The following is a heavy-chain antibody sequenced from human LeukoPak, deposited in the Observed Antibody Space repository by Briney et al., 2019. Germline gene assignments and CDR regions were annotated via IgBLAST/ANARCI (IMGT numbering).Heavy chain of an antibody. CDR2: INPNSGGT. Sequence: APVKVSCKASGYTFTGYYMHWVRQAPGQGLEWMGWINPNSGGTNYAQKFQGRVTMARDTSISTAYMELSRLRSDDTAVYYCARGQYYYVGPFDYWGQGTLVTVSS. V-gene: IGHV1-2*02. CDR1: GYTFTGYY. CDR3: ARGQYYYVGPFDY. J-gene: IGHJ4*02. D-gene: IGHD3-10*01.